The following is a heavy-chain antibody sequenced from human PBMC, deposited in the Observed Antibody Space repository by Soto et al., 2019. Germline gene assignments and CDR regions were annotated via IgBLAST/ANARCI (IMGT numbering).Heavy chain of an antibody. V-gene: IGHV3-23*01. Sequence: VQLLESGGGLVQPGGSLRLSCVGSGFFFSSYTMTWVRQAPGKGLEWVSSFSATSENTYYADSVRGRFTISRDNSKNTLFLQMNSQTAEDTAMYYCAKARDQQWVRLPFDYWGQGILVIVSS. CDR1: GFFFSSYT. J-gene: IGHJ4*02. CDR2: FSATSENT. CDR3: AKARDQQWVRLPFDY. D-gene: IGHD6-19*01.